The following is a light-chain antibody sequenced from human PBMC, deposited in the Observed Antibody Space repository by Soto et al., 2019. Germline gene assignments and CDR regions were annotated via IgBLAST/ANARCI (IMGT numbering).Light chain of an antibody. CDR2: DVS. CDR1: SSDVGGYNY. Sequence: QSALTQPASVSGSPGQSITISCSETSSDVGGYNYVSWHQQHPGKAPQVMIYDVSNRPSGVSNRFSGSKSGNTASLTISGLQAEDEADYYCYSYTTSSTYVFGTGTKVTVL. V-gene: IGLV2-14*01. J-gene: IGLJ1*01. CDR3: YSYTTSSTYV.